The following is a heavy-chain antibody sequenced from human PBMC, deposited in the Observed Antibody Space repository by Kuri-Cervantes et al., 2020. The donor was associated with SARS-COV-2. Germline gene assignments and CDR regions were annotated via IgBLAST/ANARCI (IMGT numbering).Heavy chain of an antibody. J-gene: IGHJ6*02. D-gene: IGHD4-23*01. Sequence: SETLSLTCTVSGGSISSYYWSWIRQPPGEGLEWIGYIYYSGSTNYNPSLKSRVTISVDTSKNQFSLKLSSVTAADTAVYYCARDGGGARDHYYGMDVWGQGTTVTVSS. V-gene: IGHV4-59*01. CDR2: IYYSGST. CDR1: GGSISSYY. CDR3: ARDGGGARDHYYGMDV.